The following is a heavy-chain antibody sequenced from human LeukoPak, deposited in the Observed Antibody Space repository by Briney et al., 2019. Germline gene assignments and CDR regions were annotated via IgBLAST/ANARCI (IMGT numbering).Heavy chain of an antibody. CDR1: GYTFTSYG. D-gene: IGHD2-2*01. CDR2: ISAYNGNT. J-gene: IGHJ6*02. V-gene: IGHV1-18*01. CDR3: ARGYCSSTSCYRYGMGV. Sequence: ASVKVSCKASGYTFTSYGISWVRQAPGQGLEWMGWISAYNGNTNYAQKLQGRVTMTTDTSTSTAYMELRSLRSDDTAVYYCARGYCSSTSCYRYGMGVWGQGTTVTVSS.